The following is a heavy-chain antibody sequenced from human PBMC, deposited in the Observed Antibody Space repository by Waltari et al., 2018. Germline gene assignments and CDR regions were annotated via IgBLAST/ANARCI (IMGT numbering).Heavy chain of an antibody. J-gene: IGHJ4*02. Sequence: QVQLQESGPGLVKPSETLSLTCTVSGGSISSYYWSWIRQPPGKGLEWIWYIYYSGSTNYNPSLKSRVTISVDTSKNQFSLKLSSVTAADTAVYYCARHMGRLNYFDYWGQGTLVTVSS. CDR1: GGSISSYY. V-gene: IGHV4-59*08. CDR2: IYYSGST. D-gene: IGHD1-1*01. CDR3: ARHMGRLNYFDY.